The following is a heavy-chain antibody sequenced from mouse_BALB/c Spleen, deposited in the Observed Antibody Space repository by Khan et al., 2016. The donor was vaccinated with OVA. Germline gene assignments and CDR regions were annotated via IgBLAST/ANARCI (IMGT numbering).Heavy chain of an antibody. Sequence: EVQLVESGPGLVKPSQSLSLSCTVSGYSITSGYGRYWNRQSPGNQLELMDYITYTGSTNYNPSLKSRITITRDTSKNTFFLQLNSVTTEDTATYYCARTASVKYWGQGTTRTGSS. V-gene: IGHV3-1*02. CDR3: ARTASVKY. D-gene: IGHD1-2*01. J-gene: IGHJ2*01. CDR2: ITYTGST. CDR1: GYSITSGYG.